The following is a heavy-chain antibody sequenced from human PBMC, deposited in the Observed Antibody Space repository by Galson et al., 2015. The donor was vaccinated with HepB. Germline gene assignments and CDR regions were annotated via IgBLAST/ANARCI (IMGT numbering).Heavy chain of an antibody. CDR3: ARVALEWLLSYYYMDV. D-gene: IGHD3-3*01. J-gene: IGHJ6*03. V-gene: IGHV1-2*02. CDR1: GYTFTGYY. CDR2: INPNSGGT. Sequence: SVKVSCKASGYTFTGYYMHWVRQAPGQGLEWMGWINPNSGGTNYAQKFQGRVTMTRDTSISTAYMELSRLRSDDTAVYYCARVALEWLLSYYYMDVWGKGTTVTVSS.